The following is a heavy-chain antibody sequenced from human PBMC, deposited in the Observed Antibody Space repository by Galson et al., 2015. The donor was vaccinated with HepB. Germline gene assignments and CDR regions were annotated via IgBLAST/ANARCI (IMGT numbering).Heavy chain of an antibody. CDR1: GGTFSSYT. Sequence: SVMVSCKASGGTFSSYTISWVRQAPGQGLEWMGRIIPILGIANYAQKFQGRVTITADKSTSTAYMELSSLRSEDTAVYYCAREQNMAMVEDWYFDLWGRGTLVTVSS. CDR2: IIPILGIA. J-gene: IGHJ2*01. V-gene: IGHV1-69*04. CDR3: AREQNMAMVEDWYFDL. D-gene: IGHD5-18*01.